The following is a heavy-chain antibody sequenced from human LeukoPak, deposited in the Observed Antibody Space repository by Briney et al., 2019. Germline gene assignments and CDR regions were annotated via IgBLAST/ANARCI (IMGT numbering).Heavy chain of an antibody. CDR2: INPDGTVT. Sequence: PGGSLRLSCAASGFTFNNYWMHWVRQAPGKGLVWVSPINPDGTVTTYADSVKGRFTISRDNAKNTLYLQMNSPRAEDTAVYYCVRDSPSGFFDLWGRGTLVTVSS. CDR3: VRDSPSGFFDL. D-gene: IGHD6-19*01. J-gene: IGHJ2*01. CDR1: GFTFNNYW. V-gene: IGHV3-74*01.